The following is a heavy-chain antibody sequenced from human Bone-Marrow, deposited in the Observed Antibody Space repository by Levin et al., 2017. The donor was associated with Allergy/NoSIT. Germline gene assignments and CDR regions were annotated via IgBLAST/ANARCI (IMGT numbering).Heavy chain of an antibody. CDR3: AKDWLGLSDY. CDR1: GFTFSSYP. J-gene: IGHJ4*02. CDR2: ISGSGGDT. D-gene: IGHD6-19*01. V-gene: IGHV3-23*01. Sequence: GGSLRLSCAASGFTFSSYPMSWVRQAPGKGLEWVSGISGSGGDTYYADSVKGRFTISRDNSKNTVYLQMDSLRAEDTAVYYCAKDWLGLSDYWGQGTLVTVSS.